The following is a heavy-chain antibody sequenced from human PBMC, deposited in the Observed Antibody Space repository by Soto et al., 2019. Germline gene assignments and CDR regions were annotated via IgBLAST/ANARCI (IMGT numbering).Heavy chain of an antibody. D-gene: IGHD3-3*01. J-gene: IGHJ4*02. CDR1: GFRFSDYS. Sequence: GGSLRLSCAASGFRFSDYSMNWVRQAPGRGLEWVSYISSSSFTIHYADSVEGRFAISRDNAKNSLYLQMNSLRAEDTAVYYCARDYNDFWSGHCDYWGQGALVTASS. V-gene: IGHV3-48*01. CDR2: ISSSSFTI. CDR3: ARDYNDFWSGHCDY.